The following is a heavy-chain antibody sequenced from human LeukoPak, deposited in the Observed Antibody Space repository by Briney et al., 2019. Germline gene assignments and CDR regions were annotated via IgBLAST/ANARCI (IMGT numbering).Heavy chain of an antibody. J-gene: IGHJ4*02. Sequence: GGSLRLSCAASGFTFSSYWMHWVRQAPGKGLVWVSRINTDGSSTSYADSVKGRFTISRDNAKNTLYLQMNSLRAEDTVVYYCARRGSYDGPPYFDYWGQGTLVTVSS. CDR3: ARRGSYDGPPYFDY. CDR2: INTDGSST. CDR1: GFTFSSYW. V-gene: IGHV3-74*01. D-gene: IGHD5-12*01.